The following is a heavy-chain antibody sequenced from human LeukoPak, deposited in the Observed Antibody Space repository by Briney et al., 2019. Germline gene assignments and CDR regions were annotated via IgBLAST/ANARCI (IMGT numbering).Heavy chain of an antibody. CDR1: GYTFTDHY. V-gene: IGHV1-2*02. CDR2: INPNSGGT. Sequence: GASVKVSCTTSGYTFTDHYMHWVRQAPGQGLEWMGWINPNSGGTNYAQRFQGRVTMTRDTSISTAYMELSRLTSDDTAVYYCASGVAVTGTLDYWGQGTLVTVSS. D-gene: IGHD6-19*01. CDR3: ASGVAVTGTLDY. J-gene: IGHJ4*02.